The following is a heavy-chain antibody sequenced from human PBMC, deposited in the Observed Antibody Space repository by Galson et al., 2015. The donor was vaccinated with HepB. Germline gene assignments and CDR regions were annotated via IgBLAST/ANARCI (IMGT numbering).Heavy chain of an antibody. CDR2: ISGSGGST. Sequence: SLRLSCAASGFTFSSYAMSWVRQAPGKGLEWVSAISGSGGSTYYADSVKGRFTISRDNSKNTLYLQMNSLRAEDTAVYYCAKEGKDIVLMVYVGVGFDYWGQGTLVTVSS. D-gene: IGHD2-8*01. V-gene: IGHV3-23*01. CDR1: GFTFSSYA. J-gene: IGHJ4*02. CDR3: AKEGKDIVLMVYVGVGFDY.